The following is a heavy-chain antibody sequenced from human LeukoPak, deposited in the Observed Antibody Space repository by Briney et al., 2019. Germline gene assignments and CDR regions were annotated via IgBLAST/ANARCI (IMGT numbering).Heavy chain of an antibody. CDR2: IWYDGSNK. Sequence: GGSLRLSCAASGFTFSSYGMHWVRQAPGKGLEWVAVIWYDGSNKYYADSVKGRFTISRDNSKNTLYLQMNSLRAEDTAVYYCARDSHYYGSGTIDYWGQGTLVTVSS. CDR3: ARDSHYYGSGTIDY. J-gene: IGHJ4*02. V-gene: IGHV3-33*01. D-gene: IGHD3-10*01. CDR1: GFTFSSYG.